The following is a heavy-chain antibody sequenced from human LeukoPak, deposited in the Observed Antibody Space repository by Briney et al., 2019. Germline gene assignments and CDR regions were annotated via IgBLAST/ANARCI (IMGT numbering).Heavy chain of an antibody. CDR1: GFTFSNYG. J-gene: IGHJ4*02. CDR2: IRYDGSNK. CDR3: AKELRYSSSWVFDY. Sequence: PGGSLRLSCAASGFTFSNYGMHWVRQAPGKGLEWVAVIRYDGSNKYYADSVKGRFTISRDNSKNTLYLQMNSLRAEDTAVYYCAKELRYSSSWVFDYWGQGTLVTVSS. D-gene: IGHD6-13*01. V-gene: IGHV3-30*02.